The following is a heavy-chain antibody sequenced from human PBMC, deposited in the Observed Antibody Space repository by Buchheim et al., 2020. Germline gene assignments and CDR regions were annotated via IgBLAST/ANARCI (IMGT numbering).Heavy chain of an antibody. V-gene: IGHV3-21*01. CDR2: ISSSSSYI. Sequence: EVQLVESGGGLVKPGGSLRLSCAASGFTFSSYSMNWVRQAPGKGLEWVSSISSSSSYIYYADSVKGRFTISRDNAKNSLYLQMNSLRAEDTAVYYCARLNVDTAMVMTWYYYYGMDVWGQGTT. J-gene: IGHJ6*02. CDR1: GFTFSSYS. CDR3: ARLNVDTAMVMTWYYYYGMDV. D-gene: IGHD5-18*01.